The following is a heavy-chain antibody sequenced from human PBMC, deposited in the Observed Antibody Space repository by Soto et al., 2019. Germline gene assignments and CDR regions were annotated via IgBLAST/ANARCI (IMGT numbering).Heavy chain of an antibody. J-gene: IGHJ4*02. CDR2: ISSSGSTI. Sequence: EVPLVESGGGLVQPGGSLRLSCAASGFTFSSYEMNWVRQAPGKGLEWVSYISSSGSTIYYADSVKGRFTISRDNAKNSLYLQMNSLRAEDTAVYYCARSRHYFDYWGQGTLVTVSS. D-gene: IGHD2-2*01. CDR3: ARSRHYFDY. CDR1: GFTFSSYE. V-gene: IGHV3-48*03.